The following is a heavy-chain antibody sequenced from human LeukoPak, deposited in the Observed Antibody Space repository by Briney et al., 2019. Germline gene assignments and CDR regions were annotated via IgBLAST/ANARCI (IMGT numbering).Heavy chain of an antibody. CDR2: IIPIFGTA. J-gene: IGHJ4*02. D-gene: IGHD1-26*01. CDR3: AREVGIRGHFDY. V-gene: IGHV1-69*13. Sequence: ASVKVSCKASGGTFSSYAISWVRQAPGQGLEWMGGIIPIFGTANYAQKFQGRVTITADESTSTVYVELSSLRSEDTAVYYCAREVGIRGHFDYWGRGTPVTVSS. CDR1: GGTFSSYA.